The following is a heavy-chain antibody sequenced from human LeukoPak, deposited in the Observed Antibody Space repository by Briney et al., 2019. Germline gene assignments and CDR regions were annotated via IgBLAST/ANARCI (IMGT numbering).Heavy chain of an antibody. J-gene: IGHJ4*02. D-gene: IGHD4-23*01. Sequence: PSETLSLTCTVSGGSISSYYWSWIRQPPGKGLEWIGYIYYSGSTNYNPSLKSRVTISVDTSKNQFSLKLSSVTAADTAVYYCARGDDYGGKGVFDYWGQGTLVTVSS. V-gene: IGHV4-59*01. CDR3: ARGDDYGGKGVFDY. CDR1: GGSISSYY. CDR2: IYYSGST.